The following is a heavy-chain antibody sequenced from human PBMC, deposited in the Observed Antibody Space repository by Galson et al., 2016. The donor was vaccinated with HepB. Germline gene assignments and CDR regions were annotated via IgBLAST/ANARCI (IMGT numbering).Heavy chain of an antibody. D-gene: IGHD2-2*01. CDR2: ISGDGGST. CDR3: ARFYQVLLDRGYYFDY. Sequence: SLRLSCAASGFTFGRYAMSWVRQAPGKGLEWVSAISGDGGSTYYAGSVQGRFTSSRDRSTNTMYLQMNSLRTDDTAVYYCARFYQVLLDRGYYFDYWGQGTLVTVSS. J-gene: IGHJ4*02. V-gene: IGHV3-23*01. CDR1: GFTFGRYA.